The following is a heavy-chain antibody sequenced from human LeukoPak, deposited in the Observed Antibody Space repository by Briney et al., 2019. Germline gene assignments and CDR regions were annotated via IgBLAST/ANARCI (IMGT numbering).Heavy chain of an antibody. V-gene: IGHV3-48*04. D-gene: IGHD4-11*01. Sequence: GGSLRLSCAASGFTFSSYSMNWVRQAPGKGLEWVSYISSSSSTIYCADSVKGRFTISRDNAKNSLYLQMNSLRAEDTAVYYCARTKTTVTTSLYYYYYYMDVWGKGTTVTVSS. CDR1: GFTFSSYS. CDR2: ISSSSSTI. CDR3: ARTKTTVTTSLYYYYYYMDV. J-gene: IGHJ6*03.